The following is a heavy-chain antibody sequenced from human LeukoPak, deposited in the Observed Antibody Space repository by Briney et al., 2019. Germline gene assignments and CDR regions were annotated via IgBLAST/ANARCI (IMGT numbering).Heavy chain of an antibody. CDR3: ARDGVYSSSWYGWGGLY. J-gene: IGHJ4*02. D-gene: IGHD6-13*01. CDR2: IYPGDSDT. V-gene: IGHV5-51*01. Sequence: GESLKISCKGSGYSFTSYWIGWVRQMPGKGLEWMGIIYPGDSDTRYSPSFQGQVTISADKSISTAYLQWSSLKASDTAMYYCARDGVYSSSWYGWGGLYWGQGTLVTVSS. CDR1: GYSFTSYW.